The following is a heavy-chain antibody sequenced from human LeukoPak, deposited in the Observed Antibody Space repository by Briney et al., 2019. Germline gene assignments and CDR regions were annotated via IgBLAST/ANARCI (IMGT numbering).Heavy chain of an antibody. J-gene: IGHJ6*03. CDR2: IYYSGST. Sequence: SETLSLTCTVSGGSISSYYWSWIRQPPGKGLEWIGYIYYSGSTNYNPSLKSRVTISVDTSKNQFSLKLSSVTATDTAVYYCARSIYYYYMDVWGKGTTVTISS. D-gene: IGHD2/OR15-2a*01. CDR3: ARSIYYYYMDV. V-gene: IGHV4-59*01. CDR1: GGSISSYY.